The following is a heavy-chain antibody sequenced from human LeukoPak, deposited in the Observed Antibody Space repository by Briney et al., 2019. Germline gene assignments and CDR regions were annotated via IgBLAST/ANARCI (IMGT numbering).Heavy chain of an antibody. J-gene: IGHJ4*02. CDR2: IRDSGGRT. CDR3: AKRGVVIRVILVGFHKEAYYFDS. CDR1: GITLSNYG. Sequence: GGSLRLSCAVSGITLSNYGMSWVRQAPGKGLEWVAGIRDSGGRTTYADSVKGRFTISRDNPKNTLYLQMNSLRPEDTAVYFCAKRGVVIRVILVGFHKEAYYFDSWGQGALVTVSS. D-gene: IGHD3-22*01. V-gene: IGHV3-23*01.